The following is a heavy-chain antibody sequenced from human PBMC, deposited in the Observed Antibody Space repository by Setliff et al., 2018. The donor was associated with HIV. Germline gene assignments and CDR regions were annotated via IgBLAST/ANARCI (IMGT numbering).Heavy chain of an antibody. J-gene: IGHJ4*02. CDR2: VYHTGNS. D-gene: IGHD3-22*01. CDR3: ARVSIGGYLEY. Sequence: SETLSLTCTVSGGSINRSYWSWIRQSPGKGLEWLGNVYHTGNSHYNPSLKSRVTMSVDTSTSQFSLRLTSMTAADTAVYYCARVSIGGYLEYWGQGTLVTVSS. CDR1: GGSINRSY. V-gene: IGHV4-59*01.